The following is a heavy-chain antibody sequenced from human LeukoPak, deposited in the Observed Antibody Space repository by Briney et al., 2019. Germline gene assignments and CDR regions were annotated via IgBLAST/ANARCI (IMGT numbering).Heavy chain of an antibody. V-gene: IGHV3-30*02. Sequence: GGSLRLSCAASGFTFSSYDIHWVRQAPGKGLERVAFIRYDGNIKYFADSVKGRFTISRDNSKNTLYLQMNSLRAEDTAVYYCARDPRYYSIFDYWGQGTLVTVSS. CDR2: IRYDGNIK. D-gene: IGHD3-10*01. CDR1: GFTFSSYD. CDR3: ARDPRYYSIFDY. J-gene: IGHJ4*02.